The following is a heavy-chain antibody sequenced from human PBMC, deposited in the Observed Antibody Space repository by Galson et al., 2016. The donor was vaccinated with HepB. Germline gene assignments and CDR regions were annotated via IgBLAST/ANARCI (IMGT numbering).Heavy chain of an antibody. V-gene: IGHV4-34*01. CDR1: GGSVSSYY. Sequence: SETLSLTCAVYGGSVSSYYCNWIRQPPGKGLEWIGEINHSGSTNYNPSPKSRVPMSVDTSNNQFSLKLTSVTAADTAVYYCARGTVPAGRGSLTFDPWGQGTMVTVSS. CDR3: ARGTVPAGRGSLTFDP. CDR2: INHSGST. D-gene: IGHD2-2*01. J-gene: IGHJ3*01.